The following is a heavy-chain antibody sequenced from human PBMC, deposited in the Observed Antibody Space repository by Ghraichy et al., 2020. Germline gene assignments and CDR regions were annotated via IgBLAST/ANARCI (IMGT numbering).Heavy chain of an antibody. CDR2: IYYAGSV. V-gene: IGHV4-59*01. Sequence: SETLSLTCTVSDGSIDNYYLTWIRQPPGKGLEWIGHIYYAGSVNYHPSLRSRVTISVDTSKNQFSLKLSSVTTADTAVYYCARDMETTFDYWGQGILVTVNS. D-gene: IGHD4-11*01. J-gene: IGHJ4*02. CDR1: DGSIDNYY. CDR3: ARDMETTFDY.